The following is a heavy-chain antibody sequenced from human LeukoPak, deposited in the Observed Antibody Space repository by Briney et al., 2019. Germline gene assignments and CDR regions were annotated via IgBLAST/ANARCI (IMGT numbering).Heavy chain of an antibody. J-gene: IGHJ4*02. D-gene: IGHD3-22*01. CDR3: AKVVNYYDSSGYLDY. CDR2: ISGSGGST. CDR1: GFTFSSYA. Sequence: GGSLRLSCAASGFTFSSYAMSWVRQAPGKGLEWVSAISGSGGSTYYADSVKGRFTISRDNSKNTLYLQMNSLRAEDTAVYYCAKVVNYYDSSGYLDYWGQGTLVTVSS. V-gene: IGHV3-23*01.